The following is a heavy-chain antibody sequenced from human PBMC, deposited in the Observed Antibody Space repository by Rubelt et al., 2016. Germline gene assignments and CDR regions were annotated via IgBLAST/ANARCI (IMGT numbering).Heavy chain of an antibody. CDR3: ARQNILAGGDNWFDP. V-gene: IGHV5-51*01. Sequence: EVQLVQSGAEVKKPGESLKISCKGSGYSFTSYWIGWVRQMPGKGLEWMGIIYHGDSDTRYSPSFRCQVTSSAYNSISTAYLQWSSLKASDTAMYYWARQNILAGGDNWFDPWGQGTLVTVSS. J-gene: IGHJ5*02. D-gene: IGHD3-9*01. CDR1: GYSFTSYW. CDR2: IYHGDSDT.